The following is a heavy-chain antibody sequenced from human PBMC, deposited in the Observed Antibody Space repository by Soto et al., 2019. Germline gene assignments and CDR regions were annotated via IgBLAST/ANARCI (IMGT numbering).Heavy chain of an antibody. D-gene: IGHD3-10*01. CDR3: TSIRYGSGSYNWFDP. Sequence: GGSLRLSCAASVFTFSGSSMHLVRQASGKGLECVCRIRIKANSYATAYAASVKGRFTISRDDSKNTAYLQMNSLKTEDTAVYYWTSIRYGSGSYNWFDPWGQGTLVTVSS. CDR1: VFTFSGSS. J-gene: IGHJ5*02. V-gene: IGHV3-73*01. CDR2: IRIKANSYAT.